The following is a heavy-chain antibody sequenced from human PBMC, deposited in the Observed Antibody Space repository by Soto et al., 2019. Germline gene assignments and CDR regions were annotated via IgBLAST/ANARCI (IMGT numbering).Heavy chain of an antibody. J-gene: IGHJ4*02. D-gene: IGHD6-19*01. CDR2: IWFDARSQ. CDR1: GFTFSSYG. Sequence: GGSLRLSCAASGFTFSSYGMHWVRQAPGKGLEWVAGIWFDARSQDYADSVKGRLTISRDNSKNTLYLQLNSLRVEDTAVYYCARNPCTDGWCFASWXQGTLVTVSS. CDR3: ARNPCTDGWCFAS. V-gene: IGHV3-33*01.